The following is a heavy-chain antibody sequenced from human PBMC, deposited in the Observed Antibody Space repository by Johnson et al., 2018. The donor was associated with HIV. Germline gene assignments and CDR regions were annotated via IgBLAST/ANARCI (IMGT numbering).Heavy chain of an antibody. CDR3: ARVASIALRPDAFDI. D-gene: IGHD6-6*01. J-gene: IGHJ3*02. CDR1: QFTFSSYY. Sequence: VQLVESGGGVVQSGRSLRLSCAASQFTFSSYYMNCVRQAPGKGLEWVSVLFSGGNTYYADSVKGRFTISRDNSKNTLYLQMNSLRADDTAVYYCARVASIALRPDAFDILGQGTMVTVSS. V-gene: IGHV3-66*02. CDR2: LFSGGNT.